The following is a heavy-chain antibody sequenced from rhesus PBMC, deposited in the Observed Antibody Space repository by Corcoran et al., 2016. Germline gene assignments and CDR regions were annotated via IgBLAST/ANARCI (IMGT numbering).Heavy chain of an antibody. J-gene: IGHJ4*01. CDR2: IYGSSGST. Sequence: QVQLQESGPGVVKPSETLALTCTVSGGSISSGYDWSWIRQPPGKGLEWIGYIYGSSGSTNYNPSLKNRVTISKDASKNQFSLKLSSVTAADTAVYYCARDHFMVATGIDYWGQGVLVTVSS. CDR3: ARDHFMVATGIDY. D-gene: IGHD4-4*01. CDR1: GGSISSGYD. V-gene: IGHV4-76*01.